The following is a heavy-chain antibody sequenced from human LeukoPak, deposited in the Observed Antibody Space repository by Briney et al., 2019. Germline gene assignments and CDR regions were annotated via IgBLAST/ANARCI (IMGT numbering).Heavy chain of an antibody. D-gene: IGHD3-16*01. CDR2: ISPSGDIL. CDR1: GFTFNIHG. V-gene: IGHV3-23*01. J-gene: IGHJ1*01. Sequence: GGTLRLSCAASGFTFNIHGMNWVRQAPGKGLEWVSGISPSGDILYYADSVKGQFTISRDNSKNTVYLQMNSLRAEDTAVYYCATDDAWGRFQHWGQGTLVTVSS. CDR3: ATDDAWGRFQH.